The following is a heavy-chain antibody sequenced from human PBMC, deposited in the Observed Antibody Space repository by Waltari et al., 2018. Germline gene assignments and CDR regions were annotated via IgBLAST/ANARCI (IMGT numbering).Heavy chain of an antibody. CDR1: GFTFSSYA. Sequence: EVQLLESGGGLVQPGGSLRLSCAASGFTFSSYAMSWVRQAPGEVLWWVSAISGSGGSKYYAGSVKGRFTISRDNSKNTLYLQMNSLRAEDTAVYYCAKKWELSSCGFDYWGQGTLVTVSS. V-gene: IGHV3-23*01. J-gene: IGHJ4*02. D-gene: IGHD1-26*01. CDR2: ISGSGGSK. CDR3: AKKWELSSCGFDY.